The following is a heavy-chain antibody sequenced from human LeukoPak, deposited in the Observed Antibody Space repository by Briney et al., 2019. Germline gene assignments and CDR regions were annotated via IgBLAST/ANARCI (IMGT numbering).Heavy chain of an antibody. CDR2: ISWNSGSI. D-gene: IGHD1-26*01. J-gene: IGHJ3*02. CDR1: GFTFDDYA. Sequence: GGSLRLSCAASGFTFDDYAMHWVRQAPGKGLEWVSGISWNSGSIGYADSVKGRFTISRDNAKNSLYLQMNSLRAEDTALYYCAKADKLLGAFDIWGQGTMVTVSS. V-gene: IGHV3-9*01. CDR3: AKADKLLGAFDI.